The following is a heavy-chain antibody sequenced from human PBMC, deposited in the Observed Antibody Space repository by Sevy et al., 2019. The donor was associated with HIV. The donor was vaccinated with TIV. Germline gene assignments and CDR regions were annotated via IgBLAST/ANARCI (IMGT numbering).Heavy chain of an antibody. CDR3: ARHLGDLRGIAAAGVDY. CDR2: IDPSDSYT. V-gene: IGHV5-10-1*01. CDR1: GYSFTSYW. Sequence: GESLKISCKGSGYSFTSYWISWVRQMPGKGLEWMGRIDPSDSYTNYSPSFQGHVTISADKSISTAYLQWSSLKASDTAMYYCARHLGDLRGIAAAGVDYWGQGTLVTVSS. D-gene: IGHD6-13*01. J-gene: IGHJ4*02.